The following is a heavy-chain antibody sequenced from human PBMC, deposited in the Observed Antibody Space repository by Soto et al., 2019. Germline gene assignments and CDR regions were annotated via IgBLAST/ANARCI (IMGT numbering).Heavy chain of an antibody. V-gene: IGHV3-30*18. CDR3: AKGPSRIYYGY. Sequence: SLRLSCAASGFTFSSYGMHWVRQAPGKGLEWVAVISYDGSNKYYADSVKGRFTISRDNSKNTLYLQMNSLRAEDTAVYYCAKGPSRIYYGYWGQGTLVTVSS. J-gene: IGHJ4*02. D-gene: IGHD1-26*01. CDR2: ISYDGSNK. CDR1: GFTFSSYG.